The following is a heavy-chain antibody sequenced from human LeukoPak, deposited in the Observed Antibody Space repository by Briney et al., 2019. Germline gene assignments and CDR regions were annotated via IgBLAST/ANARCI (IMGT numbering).Heavy chain of an antibody. V-gene: IGHV3-48*03. CDR1: GFTFSTYE. CDR2: ISSSGSTI. J-gene: IGHJ4*02. CDR3: ARGGDSHSGFDY. Sequence: GGSLRLSCAASGFTFSTYEMNWVRPAPGKGLEWVSYISSSGSTIYYADSVKGRFTISRDNAKNSLYLQMNSLRAEDTAVYYCARGGDSHSGFDYWGQGTLVTVSS. D-gene: IGHD4-17*01.